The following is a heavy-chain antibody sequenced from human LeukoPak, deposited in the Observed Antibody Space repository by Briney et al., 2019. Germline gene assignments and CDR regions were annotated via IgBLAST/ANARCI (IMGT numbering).Heavy chain of an antibody. J-gene: IGHJ4*02. CDR2: MNPNSGNT. D-gene: IGHD3-10*01. V-gene: IGHV1-8*01. CDR3: ARGRALWFGLRNFDY. CDR1: GYTFTSYD. Sequence: GASVKVSCKSSGYTFTSYDINWVRQATGQGLEWMGWMNPNSGNTGYAQKFQGRVTMTRNTSISTAYMELSSLRSEDTAVYYCARGRALWFGLRNFDYWGQGTLVTVSS.